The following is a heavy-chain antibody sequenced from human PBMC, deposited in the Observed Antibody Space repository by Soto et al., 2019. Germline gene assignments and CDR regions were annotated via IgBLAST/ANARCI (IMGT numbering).Heavy chain of an antibody. D-gene: IGHD4-4*01. CDR1: GGSISSYY. J-gene: IGHJ4*02. Sequence: SETLSLTCTVSGGSISSYYLSWIRQPPGKGLEWIGYIYYSGSTNYNPSLKSRVTISVDTSKNQFSLKLSSVTAADTAVYYCARGRNDYINWGQGTLVTVSS. CDR3: ARGRNDYIN. V-gene: IGHV4-59*01. CDR2: IYYSGST.